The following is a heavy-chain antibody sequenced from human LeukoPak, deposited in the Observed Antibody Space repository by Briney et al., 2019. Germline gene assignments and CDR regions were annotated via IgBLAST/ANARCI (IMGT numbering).Heavy chain of an antibody. D-gene: IGHD3-10*01. CDR3: ARDFHSGSGRHFDS. J-gene: IGHJ4*02. CDR2: ISSSSSYI. CDR1: GFTFSSYS. V-gene: IGHV3-21*01. Sequence: GGSLRLSCAASGFTFSSYSMNWVRQAPGKGLEWVSSISSSSSYIYYADSVKGRFTISRDNSKNSVFLQMNSLRAEDTAVYYCARDFHSGSGRHFDSWGQGTLVTVSS.